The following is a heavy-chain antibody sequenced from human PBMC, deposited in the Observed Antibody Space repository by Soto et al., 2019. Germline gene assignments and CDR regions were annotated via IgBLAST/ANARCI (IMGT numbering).Heavy chain of an antibody. CDR3: ARDWVVTAAFDI. D-gene: IGHD2-15*01. CDR1: CYTFTSYG. J-gene: IGHJ3*02. V-gene: IGHV1-18*04. CDR2: ISAYNGNT. Sequence: SSVKVSCKASCYTFTSYGISWVRQAPGQGLEWMGWISAYNGNTNYAQKLQGRVTMTTDTSTSTAYMELRSLRSDDTAVYYCARDWVVTAAFDIWGQGTMVTVSS.